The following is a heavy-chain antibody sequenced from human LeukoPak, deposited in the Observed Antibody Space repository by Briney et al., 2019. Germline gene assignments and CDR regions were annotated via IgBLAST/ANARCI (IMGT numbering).Heavy chain of an antibody. D-gene: IGHD6-19*01. V-gene: IGHV3-33*01. J-gene: IGHJ4*02. CDR1: GFTFSSDG. CDR3: ARGSSGWYPGPFDY. Sequence: GGSLRLSCAASGFTFSSDGMHWVRQAPGKGLEWVAVIWYDGSNKYYADSVKGRFTISRDNSKNTLYLQMNSLRAEDTAVYYCARGSSGWYPGPFDYWGQGTLVTVSS. CDR2: IWYDGSNK.